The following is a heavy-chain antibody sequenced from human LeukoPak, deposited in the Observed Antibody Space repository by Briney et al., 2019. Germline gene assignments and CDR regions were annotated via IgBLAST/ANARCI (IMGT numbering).Heavy chain of an antibody. CDR3: ARGYYGDAHPFDY. V-gene: IGHV4-31*03. CDR1: GGSITTDGYT. D-gene: IGHD3-22*01. CDR2: IFYSGYT. J-gene: IGHJ4*02. Sequence: PSQTLSLTCTVSGGSITTDGYTWSWIRQLPGKGLEWIGYIFYSGYTYYSPSLKSRVTISLDTSKNQFSLKLTSVTAADTAVYYCARGYYGDAHPFDYWGPGTLVTVSS.